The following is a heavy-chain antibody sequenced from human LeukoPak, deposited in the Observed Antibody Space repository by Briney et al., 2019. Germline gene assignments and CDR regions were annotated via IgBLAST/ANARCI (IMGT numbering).Heavy chain of an antibody. CDR2: INPNSGGT. D-gene: IGHD3-10*01. V-gene: IGHV1-2*02. CDR3: ASPSLVRGYYYYGMDV. CDR1: GYTFTGYY. J-gene: IGHJ6*02. Sequence: EASVKVSCKASGYTFTGYYMHWVRQSPGQGREWMGWINPNSGGTNYAQKFQGRVTTTRDTSISTAYMELSRLRSDDTAVYYCASPSLVRGYYYYGMDVWGQGTTVTVSS.